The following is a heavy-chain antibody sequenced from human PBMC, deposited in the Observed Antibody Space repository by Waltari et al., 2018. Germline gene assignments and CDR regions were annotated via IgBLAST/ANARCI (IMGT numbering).Heavy chain of an antibody. V-gene: IGHV3-7*01. J-gene: IGHJ4*02. CDR1: GFTFSRDW. Sequence: EVQLVESGGGLVQPGGSLRLSCAASGFTFSRDWLSWVRQAPGKGLEWVANIKQDGSGKYYVDSVKGRFTISRDNAKNSLYLQMNSLRAEDTAVYYCARVELVYYYDSSGYLDYWGQGTLVTVSS. CDR3: ARVELVYYYDSSGYLDY. CDR2: IKQDGSGK. D-gene: IGHD3-22*01.